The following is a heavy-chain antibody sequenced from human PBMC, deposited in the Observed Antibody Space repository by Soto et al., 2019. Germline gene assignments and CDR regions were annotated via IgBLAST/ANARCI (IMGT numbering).Heavy chain of an antibody. J-gene: IGHJ4*02. D-gene: IGHD3-16*01. CDR3: ARDAVGGGSH. Sequence: SETLSLTCTVSGGSISTGGYYWNWIRQHPGKGLEWIGYIYYSGSTYYNPSLKSRVTISVDTSKNQFSLKLSSVTAADTAVYYCARDAVGGGSHWGQGTLVTVSS. V-gene: IGHV4-31*03. CDR1: GGSISTGGYY. CDR2: IYYSGST.